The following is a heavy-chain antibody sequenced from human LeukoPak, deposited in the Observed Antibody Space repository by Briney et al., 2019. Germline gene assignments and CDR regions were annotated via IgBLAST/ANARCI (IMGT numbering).Heavy chain of an antibody. V-gene: IGHV3-30*04. J-gene: IGHJ4*02. Sequence: GGSLRLSCAASGFTFSSYAMHWVRQAPGKGLEWVAVISYDGSNKYYADSVKGRFTISRDNSKNTLYLQMNSLRAEDTAVYYCARLATAAGTGYWGQGTLVTVSS. CDR1: GFTFSSYA. CDR3: ARLATAAGTGY. D-gene: IGHD6-13*01. CDR2: ISYDGSNK.